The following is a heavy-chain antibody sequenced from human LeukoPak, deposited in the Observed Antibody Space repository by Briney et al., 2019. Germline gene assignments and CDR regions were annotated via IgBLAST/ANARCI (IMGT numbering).Heavy chain of an antibody. D-gene: IGHD6-6*01. CDR1: GYTFTGYY. CDR3: ARDRKEVYGSSYLSFDY. CDR2: INPNSGGT. V-gene: IGHV1-2*02. Sequence: ASVKVSCKASGYTFTGYYMHWVRQAPGQGLEWMGWINPNSGGTNYAQKFQGRVTMTRDTSISTAYMELSRLRSDDTAVYYCARDRKEVYGSSYLSFDYWGQGTLVTVSS. J-gene: IGHJ4*02.